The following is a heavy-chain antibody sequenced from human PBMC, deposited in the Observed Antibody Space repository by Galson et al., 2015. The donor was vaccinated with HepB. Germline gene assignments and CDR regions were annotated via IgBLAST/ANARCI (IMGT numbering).Heavy chain of an antibody. J-gene: IGHJ6*02. V-gene: IGHV1-24*01. D-gene: IGHD3-22*01. CDR1: GYTLTELS. Sequence: SVKVSCKVSGYTLTELSMHWVRQAPGKGLEWMGGFDPEDGETIYAQKFQGRVTMTEDTSTDTTYMELSSLRSEDTDVYYCATAGPYYYDSSGYYAIYYYYGMDVWGQGTTVTVSS. CDR3: ATAGPYYYDSSGYYAIYYYYGMDV. CDR2: FDPEDGET.